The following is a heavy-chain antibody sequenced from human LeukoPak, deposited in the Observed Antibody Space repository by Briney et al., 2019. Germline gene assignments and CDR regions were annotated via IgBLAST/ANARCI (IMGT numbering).Heavy chain of an antibody. CDR3: ARSIAARTYYFDY. CDR1: GGTFSSYA. D-gene: IGHD6-6*01. CDR2: IIPIFGIA. Sequence: ASVKVSCKASGGTFSSYAISWVRQAPGQGLEWMGRIIPIFGIANYAQEFQGRVTITADKSTSTAYMELSSLRSEDTAVYYCARSIAARTYYFDYWGQGTLVTVSS. V-gene: IGHV1-69*04. J-gene: IGHJ4*02.